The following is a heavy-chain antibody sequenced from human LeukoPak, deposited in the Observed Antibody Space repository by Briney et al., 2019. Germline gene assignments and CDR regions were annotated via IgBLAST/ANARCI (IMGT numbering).Heavy chain of an antibody. J-gene: IGHJ1*01. Sequence: GESLKISCKGSGYSFTSYWIGWVRQMPGKGLEWMGIIYPGDSDTRYSPSFQGQVTISADKSISTAYLQWSSLKASDTAMYYCARRPHDGYNYPSGPAYWGQGPLVTVSS. CDR2: IYPGDSDT. V-gene: IGHV5-51*01. D-gene: IGHD1-1*01. CDR1: GYSFTSYW. CDR3: ARRPHDGYNYPSGPAY.